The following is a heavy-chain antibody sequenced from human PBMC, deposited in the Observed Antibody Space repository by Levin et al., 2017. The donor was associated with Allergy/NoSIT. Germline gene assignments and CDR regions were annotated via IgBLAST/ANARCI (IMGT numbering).Heavy chain of an antibody. CDR2: IYSGGST. J-gene: IGHJ6*02. Sequence: GGSLRLSCAASGFTISSNYMSWVRQAPGKGLEWVSVIYSGGSTYYADSVKGRFTISRDNSKNTLYLQMNSLRAEDTAVYYCARDLIRPVVRGVKDYYYYGMDVWGQGTTVTVSS. CDR3: ARDLIRPVVRGVKDYYYYGMDV. CDR1: GFTISSNY. D-gene: IGHD3-10*01. V-gene: IGHV3-53*01.